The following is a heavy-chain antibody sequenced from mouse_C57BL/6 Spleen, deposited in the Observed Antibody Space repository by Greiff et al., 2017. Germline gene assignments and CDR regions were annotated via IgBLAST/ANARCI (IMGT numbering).Heavy chain of an antibody. CDR2: INPNNGGT. V-gene: IGHV1-26*01. CDR1: GYTFTDYY. CDR3: ARGAHPFYAMDY. J-gene: IGHJ4*01. Sequence: EVMLQQSGPELVKPGASVKISCKASGYTFTDYYMNWVKQSHGKSLEWIGDINPNNGGTSYNQKFKGKATLTVDKSSSTAYMELRSLTSEDSAVYYCARGAHPFYAMDYWGQGTSVTVSS.